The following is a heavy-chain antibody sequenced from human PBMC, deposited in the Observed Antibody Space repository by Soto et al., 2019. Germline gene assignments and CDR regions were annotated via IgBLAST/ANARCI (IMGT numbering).Heavy chain of an antibody. D-gene: IGHD3-3*01. V-gene: IGHV3-49*03. CDR2: IRSKAYGGTT. Sequence: GGSLRLSCTASGFTFGDYAMSWFRQAPGKGLEWVGFIRSKAYGGTTEYAASVKGRFTISRDDSKSIAYLQMNSLKTEDTAVYYCTRSSGDFWSGKYYYYYGMDVWGQGTTVTVSS. J-gene: IGHJ6*02. CDR1: GFTFGDYA. CDR3: TRSSGDFWSGKYYYYYGMDV.